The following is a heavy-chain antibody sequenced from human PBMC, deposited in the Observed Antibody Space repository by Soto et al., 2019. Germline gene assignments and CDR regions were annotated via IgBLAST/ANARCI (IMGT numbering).Heavy chain of an antibody. CDR1: GFTFSSYS. Sequence: GGSLRLSCAASGFTFSSYSMNWVRQAPGKGLEWVSSISSSSSYIYYADSVKGRFTISRDNAKNSLYLQMNSLGAEDTAVYYCAREDSRRGCSGGSCYYLGVPYYYYYMDVWGKGTTVTVSS. D-gene: IGHD2-15*01. V-gene: IGHV3-21*01. J-gene: IGHJ6*03. CDR2: ISSSSSYI. CDR3: AREDSRRGCSGGSCYYLGVPYYYYYMDV.